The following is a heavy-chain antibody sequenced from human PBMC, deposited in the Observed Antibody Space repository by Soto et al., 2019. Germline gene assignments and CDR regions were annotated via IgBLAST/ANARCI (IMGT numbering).Heavy chain of an antibody. CDR3: ASPITMVRGVMRFGFDP. Sequence: QVQLVQSGAEVKKPGSSVKVSCKASGGTFSSYAISWVRQAPGQGLEWMGGIIPIFGTANYAQKFQGRVTITADESTSTAYMELSSLRSEDTAVYYCASPITMVRGVMRFGFDPWGQGTLVTVSS. V-gene: IGHV1-69*01. CDR1: GGTFSSYA. J-gene: IGHJ5*02. D-gene: IGHD3-10*01. CDR2: IIPIFGTA.